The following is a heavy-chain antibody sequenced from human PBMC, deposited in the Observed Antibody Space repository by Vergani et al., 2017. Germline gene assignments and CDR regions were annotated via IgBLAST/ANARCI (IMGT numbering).Heavy chain of an antibody. V-gene: IGHV1-69*06. CDR3: ARDGRGYSGYCGWFDP. Sequence: QVQLVQSGAEVKKPGSSVKVSCKASGGTFSSYAISWVRQAPGQGLEWMGGIIPIFGTANYAQKFQGRVTMTRDTSISTAYMELSRLRSDDTAVYYCARDGRGYSGYCGWFDPWGQGTLVTVSS. J-gene: IGHJ5*02. CDR2: IIPIFGTA. CDR1: GGTFSSYA. D-gene: IGHD5-12*01.